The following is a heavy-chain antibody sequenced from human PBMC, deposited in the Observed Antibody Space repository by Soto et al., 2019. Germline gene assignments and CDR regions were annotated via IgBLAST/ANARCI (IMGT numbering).Heavy chain of an antibody. Sequence: EVQLVESGGGLVKPGESLRLSCAASGFTFSSAPMSWVRQAPGKGLEWVGRIKSNTDGGTIDYPAPVKGRFTISRDDSKNTLHLQMNSLNIEDTAVYYCTTPAIAVAGTQPFNYWGQGALVTVSS. D-gene: IGHD6-19*01. CDR3: TTPAIAVAGTQPFNY. V-gene: IGHV3-15*01. CDR2: IKSNTDGGTI. CDR1: GFTFSSAP. J-gene: IGHJ4*02.